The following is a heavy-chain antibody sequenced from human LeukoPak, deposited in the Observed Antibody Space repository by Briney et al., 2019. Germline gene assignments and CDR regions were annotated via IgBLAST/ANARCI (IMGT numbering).Heavy chain of an antibody. J-gene: IGHJ4*02. CDR3: ARGQFRLHSYDGSTFDY. V-gene: IGHV3-48*01. CDR2: ISSSSSTI. CDR1: GFTFSSYS. D-gene: IGHD3-22*01. Sequence: PGGSLRLSCAASGFTFSSYSMNWVRQAPGKGLEWVSYISSSSSTIYYADSVKGRFTISRDNAKNSLYLQMNSLRAEDTAVYYCARGQFRLHSYDGSTFDYWGQGTLVSVSS.